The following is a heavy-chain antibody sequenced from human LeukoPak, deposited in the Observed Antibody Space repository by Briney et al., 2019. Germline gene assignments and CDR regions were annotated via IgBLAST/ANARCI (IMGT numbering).Heavy chain of an antibody. CDR3: ARDCDYYGSGSYPNYFDF. J-gene: IGHJ4*02. D-gene: IGHD3-10*01. CDR2: IWYDGSNK. Sequence: GGSLRLSCAPFGFTFSSYGMHWVRQAPGKGLEWVALIWYDGSNKDYVDSVKGRFTISRDNSKNTLYLQMNSLRAEDTAVYYCARDCDYYGSGSYPNYFDFWGQGTLVTVSS. V-gene: IGHV3-33*08. CDR1: GFTFSSYG.